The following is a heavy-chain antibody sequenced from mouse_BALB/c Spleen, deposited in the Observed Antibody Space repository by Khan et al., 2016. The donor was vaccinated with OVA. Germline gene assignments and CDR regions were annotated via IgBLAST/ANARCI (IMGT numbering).Heavy chain of an antibody. CDR3: ARHGYGKGDAMDY. Sequence: EVELVESGGGLVQPGGSLKLSCATSGFTFSDYYMYWFRQTPEKRLEWVAYISNGGGNTYYPETLKGGFTISGDNAKNTRYLQRSRRRSEDTALYYCARHGYGKGDAMDYWGQGTSVTVSS. J-gene: IGHJ4*01. CDR2: ISNGGGNT. CDR1: GFTFSDYY. V-gene: IGHV5-12*02. D-gene: IGHD2-10*02.